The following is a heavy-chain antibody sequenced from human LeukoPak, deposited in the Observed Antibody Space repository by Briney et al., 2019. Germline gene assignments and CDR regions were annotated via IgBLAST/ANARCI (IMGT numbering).Heavy chain of an antibody. CDR1: GGTFSSYA. CDR3: ASGNSGYDPGFDY. CDR2: INPNSGDT. D-gene: IGHD5-12*01. J-gene: IGHJ4*02. V-gene: IGHV1-2*02. Sequence: ASVKVSCKASGGTFSSYAISWVRQAPGQGLECMGWINPNSGDTNYAQEFQGRVTMTRDTSISTAYMELNRLRSDDTAIYYCASGNSGYDPGFDYWGQGTLVTVSS.